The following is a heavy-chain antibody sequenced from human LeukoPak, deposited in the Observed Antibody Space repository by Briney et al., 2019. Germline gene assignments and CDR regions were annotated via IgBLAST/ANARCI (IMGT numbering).Heavy chain of an antibody. V-gene: IGHV3-23*01. CDR1: GFTFSSYA. D-gene: IGHD5-24*01. CDR3: AKFDLENSNFDY. J-gene: IGHJ4*02. Sequence: GGSLRLSCAASGFTFSSYAMSWVRQAPGRGLEWVSAISGSGGSTYYADSVKGRFTISRDNSKSTLYLQMNSLRAEDTAVYYCAKFDLENSNFDYWGQGTLVTVSS. CDR2: ISGSGGST.